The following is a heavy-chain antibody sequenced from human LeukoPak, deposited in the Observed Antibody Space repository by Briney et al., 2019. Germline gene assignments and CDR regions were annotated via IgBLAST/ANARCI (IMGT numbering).Heavy chain of an antibody. CDR3: ARGGYGDYVMEY. CDR2: ISSSSSYI. J-gene: IGHJ4*02. CDR1: GFIFSDYG. D-gene: IGHD4-17*01. V-gene: IGHV3-21*01. Sequence: GGSLRLSCAASGFIFSDYGMHWVRQAPGKGLEWVSSISSSSSYIYYADSMKGRFTISRDNAKNSLYLQMDSLRAEDTAVYYCARGGYGDYVMEYWGQGTLVTVSS.